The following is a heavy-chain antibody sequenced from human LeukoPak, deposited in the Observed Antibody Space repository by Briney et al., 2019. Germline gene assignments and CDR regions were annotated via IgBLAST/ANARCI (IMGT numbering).Heavy chain of an antibody. Sequence: PGGSLRLSCAASGFTFSTYGMIWVRQAPGKGPEWVSSISSISTYTHYADAVKGRFTISRDNTKNSLYLQMNSLRAEDTAVYYCARDVLRFLEWLLAPFDYWGQGTLVAVSS. J-gene: IGHJ4*02. CDR3: ARDVLRFLEWLLAPFDY. CDR1: GFTFSTYG. V-gene: IGHV3-21*04. CDR2: ISSISTYT. D-gene: IGHD3-3*01.